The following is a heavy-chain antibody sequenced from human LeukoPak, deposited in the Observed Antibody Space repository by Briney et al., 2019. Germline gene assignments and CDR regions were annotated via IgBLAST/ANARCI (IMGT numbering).Heavy chain of an antibody. V-gene: IGHV4-59*01. J-gene: IGHJ3*01. Sequence: SETLSLTCTVSGGSISSYYWSWIRQPPGKGLEWIGYIYYSGSTNYNPSLKSRVTISVDTSKNQFSLKLSSVTAADTAVYYCARARYYYGPGSSYYAFHSFDVWGQGTMVTVSS. CDR1: GGSISSYY. CDR2: IYYSGST. CDR3: ARARYYYGPGSSYYAFHSFDV. D-gene: IGHD3-10*01.